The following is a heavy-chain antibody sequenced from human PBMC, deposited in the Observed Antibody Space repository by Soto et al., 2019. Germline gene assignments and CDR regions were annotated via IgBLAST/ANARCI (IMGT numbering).Heavy chain of an antibody. CDR3: ARHKTYYYDSSGYSYYYYYYGMDV. CDR1: GGCFSGYY. CDR2: INHSGST. D-gene: IGHD3-22*01. J-gene: IGHJ6*02. V-gene: IGHV4-34*01. Sequence: TXASLSLTCAVCGGCFSGYYWSWIRQPPGKGLEWIGEINHSGSTNYNPSLKSRVTISVDTSKNQFSLKLSSVTAADTAVYYCARHKTYYYDSSGYSYYYYYYGMDVWGQRTTVTVSS.